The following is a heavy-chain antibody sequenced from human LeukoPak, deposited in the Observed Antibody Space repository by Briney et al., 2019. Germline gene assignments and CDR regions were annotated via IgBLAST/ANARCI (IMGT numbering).Heavy chain of an antibody. V-gene: IGHV3-21*01. D-gene: IGHD3-10*01. CDR1: GFTFSSYS. CDR3: ARAGMNDAFHI. J-gene: IGHJ3*02. Sequence: GGSLRLSCAASGFTFSSYSMNWIRQAPGKGLEWVSSTSSSSSYIYYADSVKGRFTISRDNAKNSLYLQMNSLRADDTAVYYFARAGMNDAFHIWGQGTMVTVSS. CDR2: TSSSSSYI.